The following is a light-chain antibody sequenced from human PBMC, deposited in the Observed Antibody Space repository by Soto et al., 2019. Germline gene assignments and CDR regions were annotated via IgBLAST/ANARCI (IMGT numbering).Light chain of an antibody. V-gene: IGLV6-57*03. CDR1: SGSIASNY. CDR3: ESFDNNTWV. Sequence: NFMLTQPHSVSESPGKTVTMSCTRSSGSIASNYVQWFQLRPGSAPVTVISDDDPRPSGVPGRFSGSIDRSSNSAFLTISELKTEDEADYFCESFDNNTWVFGGGTKLTVL. CDR2: DDD. J-gene: IGLJ3*02.